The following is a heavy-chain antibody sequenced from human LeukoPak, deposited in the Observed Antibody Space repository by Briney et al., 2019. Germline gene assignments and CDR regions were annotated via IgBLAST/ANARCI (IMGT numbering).Heavy chain of an antibody. CDR3: ARHGDYYDSSGYYYFDY. J-gene: IGHJ4*02. D-gene: IGHD3-22*01. Sequence: SETLSLTCTVSGVSINNGRYYWGWIRQPPGRRLEWIGSIFYTGNAHYHPSFESRVVITIDTANNQFSLKLSSVTAADTAVYYCARHGDYYDSSGYYYFDYWGQGTLVTVSS. V-gene: IGHV4-39*01. CDR1: GVSINNGRYY. CDR2: IFYTGNA.